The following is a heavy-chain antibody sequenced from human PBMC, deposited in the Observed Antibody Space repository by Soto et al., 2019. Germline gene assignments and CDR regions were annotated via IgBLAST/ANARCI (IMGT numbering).Heavy chain of an antibody. CDR1: GFTVDDYA. V-gene: IGHV3-9*01. J-gene: IGHJ4*02. CDR3: AKDMKWGGMTTIHYFDS. CDR2: ISANGDTI. D-gene: IGHD4-17*01. Sequence: GGSLRLSCVASGFTVDDYAMHWVRQAPGKGLEWVSGISANGDTIDYADSVKGRFTISRDNAKNSLFLQINSLRPEDTALYYCAKDMKWGGMTTIHYFDSWGQGT.